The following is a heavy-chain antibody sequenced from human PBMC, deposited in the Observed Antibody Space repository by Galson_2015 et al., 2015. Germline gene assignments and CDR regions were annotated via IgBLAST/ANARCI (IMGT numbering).Heavy chain of an antibody. V-gene: IGHV3-74*01. D-gene: IGHD6-13*01. CDR3: AISSWNGGAFDY. CDR1: GFTFSSYW. Sequence: SLRLSCAASGFTFSSYWMHWVRQAPGRGLVWVSRINNDGSGTDYADSVKGRFTISRDNAKNTLYVQMSSLRAEDTAVYYCAISSWNGGAFDYWGQGTLVTVSS. J-gene: IGHJ4*02. CDR2: INNDGSGT.